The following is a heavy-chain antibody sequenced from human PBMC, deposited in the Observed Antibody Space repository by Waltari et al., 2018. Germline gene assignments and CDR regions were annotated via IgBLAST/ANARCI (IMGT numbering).Heavy chain of an antibody. CDR2: IRGDGTT. Sequence: QLQLQQSGPGLVKPSESLSLTGVVSADSMSNTDCWGWVRQPPGTGLEWIGQIRGDGTTNYNPSLESQVTISMDTSNRQFSLKMSSATAADTAVYYCARERRRGLYLDSWGQGTLVTVSP. D-gene: IGHD6-6*01. CDR3: ARERRRGLYLDS. V-gene: IGHV4-4*02. J-gene: IGHJ4*02. CDR1: ADSMSNTDC.